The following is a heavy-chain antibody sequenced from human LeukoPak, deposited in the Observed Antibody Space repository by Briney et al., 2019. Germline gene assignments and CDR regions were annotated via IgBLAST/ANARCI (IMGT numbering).Heavy chain of an antibody. CDR1: GYTFTGYY. V-gene: IGHV1-18*04. CDR2: ISAYNGNT. Sequence: ASVKVSCKASGYTFTGYYIHWVRQAPGQGLEWMGWISAYNGNTNYAQKLQGRVTMTTDTSTSTAYMELRSLRSDDTAVYYCGRELLSDYWGQGTLVTVSS. D-gene: IGHD3-10*01. CDR3: GRELLSDY. J-gene: IGHJ4*02.